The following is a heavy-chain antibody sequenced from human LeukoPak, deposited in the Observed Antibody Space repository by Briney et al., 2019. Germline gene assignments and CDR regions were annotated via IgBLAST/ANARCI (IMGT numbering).Heavy chain of an antibody. V-gene: IGHV3-21*01. CDR1: GFTFSSYS. D-gene: IGHD3-22*01. CDR3: ARDPHYYDSSGYPSWFDP. Sequence: PGGSLRLSCAASGFTFSSYSMNWVRQAPGKGLGWVSSISSSSSYIYYADSVKGRFTISRDNAKNSLYLQMNSLRAEDTAVYYCARDPHYYDSSGYPSWFDPWGQGTLVTVSS. CDR2: ISSSSSYI. J-gene: IGHJ5*02.